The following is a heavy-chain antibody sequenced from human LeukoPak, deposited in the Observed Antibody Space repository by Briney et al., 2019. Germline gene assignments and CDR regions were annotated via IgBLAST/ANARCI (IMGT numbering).Heavy chain of an antibody. CDR2: VSSHSDYI. Sequence: GGSLRLSCAASGFTFNTYSMNWVRQAPGKGPEWVSCVSSHSDYIYYADSVKGRFTISRDNSKNTLYLQMNSLRAEDTAVYYCARARSSYGYGDAFDIWGQGTMVTVSS. J-gene: IGHJ3*02. CDR1: GFTFNTYS. V-gene: IGHV3-21*01. D-gene: IGHD5-18*01. CDR3: ARARSSYGYGDAFDI.